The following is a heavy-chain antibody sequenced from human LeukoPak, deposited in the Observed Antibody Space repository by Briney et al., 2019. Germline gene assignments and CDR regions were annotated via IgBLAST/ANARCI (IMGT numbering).Heavy chain of an antibody. D-gene: IGHD6-13*01. CDR3: ARDRLDTYSSSWDYYFDY. CDR2: IILIFGTA. J-gene: IGHJ4*02. CDR1: GGTFSSYA. Sequence: GASVKVSCKASGGTFSSYAISWVRQAPGQGLEWMGVIILIFGTANYAQKFQGRVTITADESTSTAYMELSSLRSEDTAVYYCARDRLDTYSSSWDYYFDYWGQGTLVTVSS. V-gene: IGHV1-69*01.